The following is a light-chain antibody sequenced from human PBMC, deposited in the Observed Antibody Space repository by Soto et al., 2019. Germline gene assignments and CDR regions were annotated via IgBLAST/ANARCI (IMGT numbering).Light chain of an antibody. CDR1: QSVSTF. J-gene: IGKJ5*01. CDR2: DAS. CDR3: QQRASWPIT. V-gene: IGKV3-11*01. Sequence: EIVLTQSPATLSLSPGERATLSCRASQSVSTFLVWYQQKPGQAPRLLIYDASTRATGIPARFSGGGSGTDFTLTISSLEPEDIAVYYCQQRASWPITFGQGTRLEIK.